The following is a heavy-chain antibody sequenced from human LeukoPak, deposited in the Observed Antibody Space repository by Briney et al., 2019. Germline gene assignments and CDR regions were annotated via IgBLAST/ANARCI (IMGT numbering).Heavy chain of an antibody. CDR3: ARLLPSSSRAFDI. CDR2: INGDGSST. D-gene: IGHD2-2*01. CDR1: GFTFSSYW. V-gene: IGHV3-74*01. Sequence: GGSLRLSCAASGFTFSSYWMHWVRQVPGKGLVWVSRINGDGSSTNYADSVKGRFTISRDNAKNTLYLQMNSLRAEDTAVYYCARLLPSSSRAFDIWGQGTMVTVSP. J-gene: IGHJ3*02.